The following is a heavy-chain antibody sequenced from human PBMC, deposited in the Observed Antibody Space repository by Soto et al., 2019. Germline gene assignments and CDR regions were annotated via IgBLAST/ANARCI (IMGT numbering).Heavy chain of an antibody. D-gene: IGHD2-15*01. V-gene: IGHV1-46*03. Sequence: QVQLVQSGAEVKKPGASVKVACKASGYTFTRYYMHWVRQAPGQGLEWMGLINPSGGSTSYAQKFQGRVPMTRDTSTSPVYMDLSSLRSADTAVYYCPSTLTPTPAEYFQRWGQGTLVTVSS. CDR2: INPSGGST. J-gene: IGHJ1*01. CDR1: GYTFTRYY. CDR3: PSTLTPTPAEYFQR.